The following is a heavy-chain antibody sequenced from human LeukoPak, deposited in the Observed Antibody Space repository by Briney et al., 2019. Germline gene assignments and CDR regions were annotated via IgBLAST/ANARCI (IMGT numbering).Heavy chain of an antibody. V-gene: IGHV3-21*01. CDR2: ISSSSYI. J-gene: IGHJ4*02. CDR3: ARDVYSGSTSSDY. CDR1: GFTFSSYS. Sequence: PGGSLRLSCAASGFTFSSYSMNWVRQAPGKGLEWVSSISSSSYIYYADSVKGRFTISRDNAKNSLYLQMNSLRAEDTAVYYCARDVYSGSTSSDYWGQGTLVTVSS. D-gene: IGHD5-12*01.